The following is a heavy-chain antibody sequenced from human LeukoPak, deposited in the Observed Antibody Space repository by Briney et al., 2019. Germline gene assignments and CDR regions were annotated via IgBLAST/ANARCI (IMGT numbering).Heavy chain of an antibody. Sequence: PGGSLRLSCVASGFTLSGYWMHWVRQVPGKGRVWVSRIDANGGGTTYADSVKGRFAISRDNAKNTLYLQMSSLRIEDTAVYYCTRVQAGRSGLMDVWGRGTTVTVSS. CDR1: GFTLSGYW. J-gene: IGHJ6*02. CDR2: IDANGGGT. V-gene: IGHV3-74*01. D-gene: IGHD7-27*01. CDR3: TRVQAGRSGLMDV.